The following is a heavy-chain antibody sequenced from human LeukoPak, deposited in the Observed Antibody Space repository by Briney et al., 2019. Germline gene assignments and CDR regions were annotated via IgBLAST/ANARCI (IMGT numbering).Heavy chain of an antibody. Sequence: GGSLRLSCAASGFTFSDSYMSWIRRTPGKGLEWLSCISTYATTIYYADSVKGRFTISRDNAKNSLYLQMNSLRAEDTAVYFCAKARAYPKPFDYWGQGTLPTVSS. D-gene: IGHD3-16*01. CDR2: ISTYATTI. CDR3: AKARAYPKPFDY. J-gene: IGHJ4*02. CDR1: GFTFSDSY. V-gene: IGHV3-11*04.